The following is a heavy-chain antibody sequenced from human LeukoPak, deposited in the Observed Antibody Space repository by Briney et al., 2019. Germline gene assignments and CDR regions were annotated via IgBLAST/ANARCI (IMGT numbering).Heavy chain of an antibody. CDR3: AKGPHNYDILTAFDY. CDR2: ISSSSSYI. CDR1: GFTFSSYS. D-gene: IGHD3-9*01. Sequence: PGGSLRLSCAASGFTFSSYSMNWVRQAPGKGLEWVSSISSSSSYIYYADSVKGRFTISRDNAKNSLYLQMNSLRAEDTAVYYCAKGPHNYDILTAFDYWGQGTLVTVSS. J-gene: IGHJ4*02. V-gene: IGHV3-21*01.